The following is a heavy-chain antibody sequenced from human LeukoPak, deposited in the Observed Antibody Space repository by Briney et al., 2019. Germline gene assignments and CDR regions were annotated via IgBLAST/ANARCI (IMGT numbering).Heavy chain of an antibody. CDR3: ARRSGDSSGYYYVFWFDP. CDR2: IYYSGST. D-gene: IGHD3-22*01. V-gene: IGHV4-39*01. J-gene: IGHJ5*02. CDR1: GGSISSSSYY. Sequence: SETLSLTCTVSGGSISSSSYYWGWIRQPPGKGLEWIGSIYYSGSTYYNPSLKSRVTISVDTSKNQFSLKLSSLTAADTAVYYCARRSGDSSGYYYVFWFDPWGQGTLVTVSS.